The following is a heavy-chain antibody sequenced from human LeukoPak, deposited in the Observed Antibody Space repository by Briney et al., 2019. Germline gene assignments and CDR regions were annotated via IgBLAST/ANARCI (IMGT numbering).Heavy chain of an antibody. Sequence: GESLKISCKGSGYSFTSYWIGWVRQMPGKGLEWMGIIYPGDSDTRYSPSFQGQVTISADKSISTAYLQWSSLKASDTAMYYCARRCTMVRGDDAFDIWGQGTMVTASS. CDR1: GYSFTSYW. D-gene: IGHD3-10*01. J-gene: IGHJ3*02. V-gene: IGHV5-51*01. CDR3: ARRCTMVRGDDAFDI. CDR2: IYPGDSDT.